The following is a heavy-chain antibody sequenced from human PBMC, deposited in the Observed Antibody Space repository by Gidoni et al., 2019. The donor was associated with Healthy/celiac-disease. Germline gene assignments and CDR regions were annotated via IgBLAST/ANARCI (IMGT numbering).Heavy chain of an antibody. Sequence: QVQLQQRGEGLLKPSETLSLTCAVYGGSFSGYYWSWIRQPPGKGLEWIGEINHSGSTNYNPSLKSRVTISVYMSKNQFSLKLSSVTAADTAVYYCARGGRGYGSAFDYWGQGTLVTVSS. J-gene: IGHJ4*02. V-gene: IGHV4-34*01. CDR2: INHSGST. CDR3: ARGGRGYGSAFDY. D-gene: IGHD3-10*01. CDR1: GGSFSGYY.